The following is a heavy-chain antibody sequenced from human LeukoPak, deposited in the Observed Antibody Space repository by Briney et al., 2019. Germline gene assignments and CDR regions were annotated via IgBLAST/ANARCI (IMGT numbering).Heavy chain of an antibody. J-gene: IGHJ4*02. Sequence: SETLSLTCTVSGGSISSYYWSWIRQPPGKGLEWIGYIYDSGSTNYNPSLKSRVTISLDTSKNQFSLKLSSVTAAGTAVYFCARTRTSSKSSDYWGLGTRVTVSS. CDR3: ARTRTSSKSSDY. CDR2: IYDSGST. CDR1: GGSISSYY. V-gene: IGHV4-59*01. D-gene: IGHD2-15*01.